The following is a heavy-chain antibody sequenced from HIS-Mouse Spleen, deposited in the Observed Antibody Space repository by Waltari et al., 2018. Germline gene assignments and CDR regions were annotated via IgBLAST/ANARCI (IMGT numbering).Heavy chain of an antibody. J-gene: IGHJ4*02. D-gene: IGHD6-19*01. Sequence: QVTLRESGPALVKPTQTLTLTCTFSGFSLSTSGMCVSWIRQPPGKALEWLARIDWDADKYYSTSLKTRLTISKDPSKNQVVLTMTNMDPVDTATYYCARIAEGYSSGWYAFDYWGQGTLVTVSS. V-gene: IGHV2-70*15. CDR2: IDWDADK. CDR3: ARIAEGYSSGWYAFDY. CDR1: GFSLSTSGMC.